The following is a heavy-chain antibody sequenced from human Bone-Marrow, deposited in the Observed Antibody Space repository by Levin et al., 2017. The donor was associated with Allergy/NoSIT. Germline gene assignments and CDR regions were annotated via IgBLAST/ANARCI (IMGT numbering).Heavy chain of an antibody. CDR3: AKDSVKKAVTTWYFDL. V-gene: IGHV3-30*18. D-gene: IGHD4-17*01. J-gene: IGHJ2*01. CDR1: GFTFSSYG. Sequence: LAGGSLRLSCAASGFTFSSYGMHWVRQAPGKGLEWVAVISYDGSNKYYADSVKGRFTISRDNSKNTLYLQMNSLRAEDTAVYYCAKDSVKKAVTTWYFDLWGRGTLVTVSS. CDR2: ISYDGSNK.